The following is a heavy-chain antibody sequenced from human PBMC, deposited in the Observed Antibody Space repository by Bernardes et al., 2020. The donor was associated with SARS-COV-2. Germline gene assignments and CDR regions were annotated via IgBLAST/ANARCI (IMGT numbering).Heavy chain of an antibody. J-gene: IGHJ4*02. D-gene: IGHD4-17*01. V-gene: IGHV3-7*01. Sequence: GGSLRLSCAASGFIFSNFWMSWVRQAPGQGLEWVANIKQDGSEKYYVDSVKGRFTISRDNAQNSLYLQMNSLRAEDTAVYYCARVRPGTTFDYWGQGTLVTVSS. CDR2: IKQDGSEK. CDR1: GFIFSNFW. CDR3: ARVRPGTTFDY.